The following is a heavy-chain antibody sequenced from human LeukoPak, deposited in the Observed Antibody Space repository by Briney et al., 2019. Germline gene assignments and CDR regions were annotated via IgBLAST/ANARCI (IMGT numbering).Heavy chain of an antibody. D-gene: IGHD3-22*01. Sequence: GGSLRLSCAASGLTFSNSWMHWVRQAPGKGLVWVSRINPDGRSINYADSVKGRFTISRDNAKKTLYLQMNSLRAEDTAVYYCARDLGQYYDTSDNWFDPWGQGTLVTVSS. CDR1: GLTFSNSW. J-gene: IGHJ5*02. CDR2: INPDGRSI. CDR3: ARDLGQYYDTSDNWFDP. V-gene: IGHV3-74*01.